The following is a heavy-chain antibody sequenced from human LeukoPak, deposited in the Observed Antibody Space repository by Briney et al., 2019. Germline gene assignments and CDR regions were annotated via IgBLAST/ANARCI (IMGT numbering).Heavy chain of an antibody. CDR1: AGSIRSSSYY. D-gene: IGHD3-10*01. CDR2: IYYSGIT. CDR3: ASQKYIYYFGSGTSYTSLPGFSDY. Sequence: SETLSLTCTVSAGSIRSSSYYWGWIRLPPGKGLEWIGTIYYSGITYYNPSLKSRVTISVDTSKNHFSLNLNSVTAADTAVYYCASQKYIYYFGSGTSYTSLPGFSDYWGHGTLVTVSS. J-gene: IGHJ4*01. V-gene: IGHV4-39*02.